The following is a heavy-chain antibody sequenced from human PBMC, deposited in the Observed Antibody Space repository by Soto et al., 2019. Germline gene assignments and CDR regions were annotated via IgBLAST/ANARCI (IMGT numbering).Heavy chain of an antibody. J-gene: IGHJ6*02. D-gene: IGHD6-13*01. CDR3: ARLASYSSSGDYGMDV. CDR2: IYPGDSDT. CDR1: GYSFTSYW. V-gene: IGHV5-51*01. Sequence: GESLKISCKGSGYSFTSYWIGWVRQMPGKGLEWMGIIYPGDSDTRYSPSFQGQVTISADKSINTAYLQWSSLKASDTAMYYCARLASYSSSGDYGMDVWGQGTTVTVSS.